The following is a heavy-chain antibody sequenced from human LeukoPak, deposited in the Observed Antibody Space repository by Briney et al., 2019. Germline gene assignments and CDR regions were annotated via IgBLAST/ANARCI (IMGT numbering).Heavy chain of an antibody. Sequence: SETLSLTCTVSGDSINYASYWGWIRQTPGKGLEWIGSIHRGGTTYFNPSLKSRVTMSIDPSKNQFSLKLTSVAAADSAMYYCAKSIAVAGTWIDNWGQGTLVLVSS. D-gene: IGHD6-19*01. V-gene: IGHV4-38-2*02. CDR2: IHRGGTT. CDR3: AKSIAVAGTWIDN. J-gene: IGHJ4*02. CDR1: GDSINYASY.